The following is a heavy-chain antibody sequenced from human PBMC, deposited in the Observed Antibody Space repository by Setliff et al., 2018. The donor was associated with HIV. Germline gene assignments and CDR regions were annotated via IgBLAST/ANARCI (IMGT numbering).Heavy chain of an antibody. CDR1: GYIFTSYD. CDR3: ARDKEPWEGYYKYYSMDV. J-gene: IGHJ6*03. Sequence: GASVKVSCKASGYIFTSYDINWVRQATGQGLEWMGWMNPNSGNTGYAQKLQGRVTITRNTSINTAYMELSSLRSEDTAVYYCARDKEPWEGYYKYYSMDVWGKGTKVTVSS. V-gene: IGHV1-8*03. CDR2: MNPNSGNT. D-gene: IGHD1-26*01.